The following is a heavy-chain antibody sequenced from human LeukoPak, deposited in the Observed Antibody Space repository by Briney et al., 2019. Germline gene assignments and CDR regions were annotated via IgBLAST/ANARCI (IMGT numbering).Heavy chain of an antibody. CDR2: IYYSGST. D-gene: IGHD4-11*01. CDR3: ARSRGTVTYYYYGMDV. CDR1: GGSISSYY. V-gene: IGHV4-59*01. Sequence: SETLSLTCTVSGGSISSYYWSWIRQPPGKGLEWIGYIYYSGSTNYNPSLKSRVTISVDASKNQFSLKLSSVTAADTAVYYCARSRGTVTYYYYGMDVWGQGTTVTVSS. J-gene: IGHJ6*02.